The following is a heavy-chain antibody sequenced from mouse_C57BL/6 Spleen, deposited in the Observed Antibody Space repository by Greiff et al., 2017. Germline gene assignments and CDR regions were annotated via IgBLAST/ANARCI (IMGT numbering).Heavy chain of an antibody. D-gene: IGHD3-2*02. CDR3: AREGSSGYVSYAMDY. CDR2: ISYDGSN. CDR1: GYSITSGYY. V-gene: IGHV3-6*01. Sequence: EVQLVESGPGLVKPSQSLSLTCSVTGYSITSGYYWNWIRQFPGNKLEWMGYISYDGSNNYNPSLKNRISITRDTSKNQFFLKLNSVTTEDTATYYCAREGSSGYVSYAMDYWGQGTSVTVSS. J-gene: IGHJ4*01.